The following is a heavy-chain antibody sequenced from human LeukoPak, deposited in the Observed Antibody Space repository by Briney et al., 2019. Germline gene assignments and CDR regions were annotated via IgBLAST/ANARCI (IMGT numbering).Heavy chain of an antibody. Sequence: GGSLRLSCAASGFTFSNFGMSWVRQAPGKGLEWVSAIFGNGFTTYYADSVKGRFIISRDNSQNRLFLQVNSLRAEDTAVYYCAKGLGEFASAPDSWGQGTLVTVSS. CDR3: AKGLGEFASAPDS. CDR1: GFTFSNFG. V-gene: IGHV3-23*01. J-gene: IGHJ5*01. CDR2: IFGNGFTT.